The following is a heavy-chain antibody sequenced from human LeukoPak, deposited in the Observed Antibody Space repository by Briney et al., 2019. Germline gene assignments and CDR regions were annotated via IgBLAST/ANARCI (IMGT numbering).Heavy chain of an antibody. CDR2: ISSSSSYI. D-gene: IGHD5-12*01. CDR3: ARDGGAHDRVATSCTY. Sequence: GGSLRLSCAASGFTFSSYSMNWVRQAPGKGLEWVSSISSSSSYIYYADSVKGRFTISRDNAKNSLYLQMNSLRAEDTAVYYCARDGGAHDRVATSCTYWGQGTLVTVSS. J-gene: IGHJ4*02. CDR1: GFTFSSYS. V-gene: IGHV3-21*01.